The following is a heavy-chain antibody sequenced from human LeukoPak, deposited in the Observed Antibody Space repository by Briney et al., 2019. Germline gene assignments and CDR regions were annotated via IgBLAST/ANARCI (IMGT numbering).Heavy chain of an antibody. J-gene: IGHJ6*03. CDR1: GGSISSYY. CDR3: ARLGYSCGLGYYYYMDV. CDR2: IYYSGST. D-gene: IGHD5-18*01. V-gene: IGHV4-59*01. Sequence: PSETLSLTCTVSGGSISSYYWSWIRQPPGKGLEWIGYIYYSGSTNYNPSLKSRVTISVDTSKNQFSLKLSSVTAADTAVYYCARLGYSCGLGYYYYMDVWGKGTTVTVSS.